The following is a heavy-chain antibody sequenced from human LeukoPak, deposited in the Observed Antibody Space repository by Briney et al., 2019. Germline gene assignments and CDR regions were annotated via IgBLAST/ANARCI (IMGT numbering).Heavy chain of an antibody. J-gene: IGHJ4*02. Sequence: SETLSLTCTVSGYSISSGYYWGWIRKPPGKGLEWLGSIYHSGSTYYNPSLKSRVTISVDTSKNQFSLKLSSVTAADTAVYYCARDPYCSSTSCPTFDCWGQGALVTVSS. CDR3: ARDPYCSSTSCPTFDC. V-gene: IGHV4-38-2*02. CDR2: IYHSGST. D-gene: IGHD2-2*01. CDR1: GYSISSGYY.